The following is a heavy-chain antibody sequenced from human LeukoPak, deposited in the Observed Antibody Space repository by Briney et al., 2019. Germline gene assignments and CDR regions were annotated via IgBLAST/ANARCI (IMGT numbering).Heavy chain of an antibody. CDR2: IIPIFGTA. V-gene: IGHV1-69*05. CDR3: ASRSAVGATGIGDY. Sequence: GASVKVSCKASGGTFSSYAISWVRQAPGQGLEWMGRIIPIFGTANYAQKFQGRVTITTDESTSTADMELSSLRSEDTAVYYCASRSAVGATGIGDYWGQGTLVTVSS. J-gene: IGHJ4*02. D-gene: IGHD1-26*01. CDR1: GGTFSSYA.